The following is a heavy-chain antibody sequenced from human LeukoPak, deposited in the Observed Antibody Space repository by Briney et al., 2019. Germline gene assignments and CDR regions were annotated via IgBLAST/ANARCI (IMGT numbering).Heavy chain of an antibody. CDR2: IYYSGST. D-gene: IGHD3-9*01. V-gene: IGHV4-61*01. J-gene: IGHJ4*02. CDR3: ARTYYDILTGYREFDY. Sequence: SETLSLTCTVSGRSVSRGSYYWSWIRQPPGKGLEWIGYIYYSGSTNYNPSLKSRVTISVDTSKTQFSLKLSSVTAADTAVYYCARTYYDILTGYREFDYWGQGTLVTVSS. CDR1: GRSVSRGSYY.